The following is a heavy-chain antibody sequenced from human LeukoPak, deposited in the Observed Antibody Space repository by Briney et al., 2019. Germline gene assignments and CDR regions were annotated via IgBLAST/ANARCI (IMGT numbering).Heavy chain of an antibody. Sequence: PSETLSLTCTVSGVSISSYYWSWIRQPPGKGLEWIGYTHYSGSTSYNPSLKSRVTISVDKSKNQFSLKLSSVTAADTAVYYCARVVPEDAFDIWGQGTMVTVSS. V-gene: IGHV4-59*12. J-gene: IGHJ3*02. CDR3: ARVVPEDAFDI. D-gene: IGHD3-10*02. CDR1: GVSISSYY. CDR2: THYSGST.